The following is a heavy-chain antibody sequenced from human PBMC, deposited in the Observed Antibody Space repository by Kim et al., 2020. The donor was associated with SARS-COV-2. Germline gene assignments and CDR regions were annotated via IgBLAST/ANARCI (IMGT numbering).Heavy chain of an antibody. D-gene: IGHD3-22*01. CDR2: IIPIFGTA. Sequence: SVKVSCKASGGTFSSYAISWVRQAPGQGLEWMGGIIPIFGTANYAQKFQGRVTITADESTSTAYMELSSLRSEDTAVYYCARDYYDSSGYYCYFDYWGQGTLVTVSS. V-gene: IGHV1-69*13. CDR1: GGTFSSYA. CDR3: ARDYYDSSGYYCYFDY. J-gene: IGHJ4*02.